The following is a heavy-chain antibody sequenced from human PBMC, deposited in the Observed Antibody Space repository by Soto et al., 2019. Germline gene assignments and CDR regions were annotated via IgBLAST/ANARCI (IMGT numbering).Heavy chain of an antibody. CDR1: GFTFSSYG. CDR3: ARGLSYFDI. CDR2: IWYDGSNK. V-gene: IGHV3-33*01. D-gene: IGHD1-26*01. Sequence: QVQLVESGGGVVQPGRSLRLSCAASGFTFSSYGMHWVRQAPGKGLEWVAVIWYDGSNKYYADSVKGRFTISRDNSKNTLYLQMNSLRAEDTAVYYCARGLSYFDIWGQGTMVTVSS. J-gene: IGHJ3*02.